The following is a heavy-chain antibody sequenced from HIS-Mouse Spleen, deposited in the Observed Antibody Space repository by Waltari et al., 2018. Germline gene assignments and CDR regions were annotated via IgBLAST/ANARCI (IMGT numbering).Heavy chain of an antibody. CDR3: ARDPATVTNHAFDI. D-gene: IGHD4-17*01. J-gene: IGHJ3*02. CDR1: GGSIRSSSYY. Sequence: QLQLQESGPGLVKPSETLSLTCTVSGGSIRSSSYYLGWIRQPPGKGLEWIGSIYYSGSTYYNPSLKSRVTISVDTSKNQFSLKLSSLTAADTAVYYCARDPATVTNHAFDIWGKGQWSPSLQ. CDR2: IYYSGST. V-gene: IGHV4-39*07.